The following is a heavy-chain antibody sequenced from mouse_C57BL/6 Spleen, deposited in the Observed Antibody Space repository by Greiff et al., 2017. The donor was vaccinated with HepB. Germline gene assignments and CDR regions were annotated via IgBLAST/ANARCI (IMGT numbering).Heavy chain of an antibody. J-gene: IGHJ3*01. CDR3: ARHEDNYSNYVNAWFAY. CDR2: FYPGSGSI. D-gene: IGHD2-5*01. Sequence: VQLQQSGAELVKPGASVKLSCKASGYTFTEYTIHWVKQRSGQGLEWIGWFYPGSGSIKYNEKFKDKATLTADKSSSTVYMELSRLTSEDSAVYFCARHEDNYSNYVNAWFAYWGQGTLVTVSA. CDR1: GYTFTEYT. V-gene: IGHV1-62-2*01.